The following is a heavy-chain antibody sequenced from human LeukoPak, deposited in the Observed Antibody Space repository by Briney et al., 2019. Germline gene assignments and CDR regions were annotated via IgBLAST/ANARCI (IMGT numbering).Heavy chain of an antibody. D-gene: IGHD6-13*01. CDR2: INPSGGST. V-gene: IGHV1-46*01. CDR1: GYTFTSYY. J-gene: IGHJ3*02. CDR3: ARRAAALGEAFDI. Sequence: ASVKVPCKASGYTFTSYYMHWVRQAPGQGLEWMGIINPSGGSTSYAQKFQGRVTMTRDTSTSTVYMELSSLRSEGTAVYYCARRAAALGEAFDIWGQGTMVTVSS.